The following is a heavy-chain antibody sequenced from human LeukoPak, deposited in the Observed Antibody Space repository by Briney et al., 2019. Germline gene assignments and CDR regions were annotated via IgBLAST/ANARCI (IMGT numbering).Heavy chain of an antibody. CDR2: ISGSGGST. J-gene: IGHJ4*02. CDR3: ARASLVGYCSGGSCYYDY. D-gene: IGHD2-15*01. Sequence: GGSLRLSCAASGFTFSSYAMSWVRQAPGKGLEWVSAISGSGGSTYYADSVKGRFTISRDSSKNTLYLQMNSLRAEDTAVYYCARASLVGYCSGGSCYYDYWGQGTLVTVSS. CDR1: GFTFSSYA. V-gene: IGHV3-23*01.